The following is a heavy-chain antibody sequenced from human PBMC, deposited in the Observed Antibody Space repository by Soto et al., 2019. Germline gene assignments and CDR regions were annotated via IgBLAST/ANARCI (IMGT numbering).Heavy chain of an antibody. Sequence: QLQPQESGPGLVKPSETLSLTCTVSGGSISSSTYYWGWIRQPPGKGLEWIGSIYYSGSTYYNPSLKSRVTISVDTSKNQFSLKLSSVTAADTAVYYCANSYGDYVSYWGQGTLVTVSS. CDR3: ANSYGDYVSY. CDR1: GGSISSSTYY. CDR2: IYYSGST. J-gene: IGHJ4*02. D-gene: IGHD4-17*01. V-gene: IGHV4-39*01.